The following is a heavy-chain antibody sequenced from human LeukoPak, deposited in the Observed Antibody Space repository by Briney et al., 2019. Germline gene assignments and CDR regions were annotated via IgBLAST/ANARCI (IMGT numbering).Heavy chain of an antibody. CDR3: ARSSARWYYYGSGSYGPYGMDV. D-gene: IGHD3-10*01. V-gene: IGHV1-69*13. J-gene: IGHJ6*02. CDR1: GGTFSSYA. Sequence: ASVKVSCKASGGTFSSYAISWVRQAPGQGLEWMGGIIPIFGTANYAQKFQGGVTITADESTSTAYMELSSLRSEDTAVYYCARSSARWYYYGSGSYGPYGMDVWGQGTTVTVSS. CDR2: IIPIFGTA.